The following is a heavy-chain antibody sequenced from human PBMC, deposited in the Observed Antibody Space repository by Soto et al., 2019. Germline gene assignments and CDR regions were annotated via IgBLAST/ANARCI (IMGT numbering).Heavy chain of an antibody. D-gene: IGHD3-22*01. CDR1: GFTFSSYG. J-gene: IGHJ4*02. CDR3: AKDWDYYDSSGYECFDY. CDR2: ISYDGSNK. V-gene: IGHV3-30*18. Sequence: QVQLVESGGGVVQPERSLRLSCAASGFTFSSYGMHWVRQAPGKGLEWVAVISYDGSNKYYAGSVKGRFTISRDNSKNTLYLQMNSLRAEDTAVYYCAKDWDYYDSSGYECFDYWGQGTLVTVSS.